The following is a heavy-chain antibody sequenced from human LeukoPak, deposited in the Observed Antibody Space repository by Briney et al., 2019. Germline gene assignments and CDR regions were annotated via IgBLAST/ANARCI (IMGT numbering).Heavy chain of an antibody. Sequence: ASVKVSCKASGYTFTNYYLHWVRQAPGHGLEWMAIINPSDGGTYYEQKLQGRVTVTRDTSTSTVYMELSSLRSEDTAVYFCARDTRTMTAVTRGQHYYYGLDVWGQGTTVTVSS. D-gene: IGHD4-17*01. CDR3: ARDTRTMTAVTRGQHYYYGLDV. V-gene: IGHV1-46*01. CDR2: INPSDGGT. CDR1: GYTFTNYY. J-gene: IGHJ6*02.